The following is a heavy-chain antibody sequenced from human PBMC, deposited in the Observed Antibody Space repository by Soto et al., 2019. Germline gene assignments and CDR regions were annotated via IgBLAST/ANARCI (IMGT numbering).Heavy chain of an antibody. CDR2: IIPIFGTA. CDR1: VGTLSSYA. CDR3: ERGTVTNRNDY. J-gene: IGHJ4*02. D-gene: IGHD4-17*01. Sequence: SVTGSCKASVGTLSSYAISWVRQAPGQGLEWMGGIIPIFGTANYAQKFQGRVTITADESTSTAYMELSSLRSEDTAVYYCERGTVTNRNDYWGQGTLVTGSS. V-gene: IGHV1-69*13.